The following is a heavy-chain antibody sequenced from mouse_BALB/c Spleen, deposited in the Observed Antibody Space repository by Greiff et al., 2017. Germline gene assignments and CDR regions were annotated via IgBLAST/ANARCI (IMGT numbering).Heavy chain of an antibody. D-gene: IGHD1-1*01. V-gene: IGHV3-2*02. J-gene: IGHJ2*01. CDR1: GYSITSDYA. Sequence: EVKLQESGPGLVKPSQSLSLTCTVTGYSITSDYAWNWIRQFPGNKLEWMGYISYSGSTSYNPSLKSRISITRDTSKNQFFLQLNSVTTEDTATYYCASSSYLFDYWGQGTTLTVSS. CDR3: ASSSYLFDY. CDR2: ISYSGST.